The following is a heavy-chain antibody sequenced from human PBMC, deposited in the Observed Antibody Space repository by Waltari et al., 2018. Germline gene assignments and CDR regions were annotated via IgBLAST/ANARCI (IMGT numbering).Heavy chain of an antibody. V-gene: IGHV4-59*11. D-gene: IGHD5-12*01. CDR3: ARYSGYDYPYYYYYYGMDV. CDR1: GGSLSRHY. Sequence: QVQLQESGPGLVKPSETLSLTCTVSGGSLSRHYWSWILQPPGKGLEWIGYIYYSGSTNYNPSLKSRVTISVDTSKNQFSLKLSSVTAADTAVYYCARYSGYDYPYYYYYYGMDVWGQGTTVTVSS. CDR2: IYYSGST. J-gene: IGHJ6*02.